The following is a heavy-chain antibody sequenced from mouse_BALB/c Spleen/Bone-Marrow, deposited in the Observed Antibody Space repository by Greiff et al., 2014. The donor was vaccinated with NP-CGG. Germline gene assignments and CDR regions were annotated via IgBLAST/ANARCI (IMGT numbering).Heavy chain of an antibody. J-gene: IGHJ2*01. V-gene: IGHV5-6-2*01. D-gene: IGHD2-14*01. CDR1: GFTFSSYY. Sequence: VQLKESGGGLVKLGGSLKLSCAASGFTFSSYYMSWVRQTPEKRLELVAAINSNGGSTYYPDTVKGRFTISRDNAKNTLYLQMSSLKSEDTALYYCARQGYPYFDYWGQGTTLTVSS. CDR2: INSNGGST. CDR3: ARQGYPYFDY.